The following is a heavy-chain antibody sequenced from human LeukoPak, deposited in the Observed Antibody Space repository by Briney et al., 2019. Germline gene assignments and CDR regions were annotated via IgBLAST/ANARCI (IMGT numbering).Heavy chain of an antibody. CDR2: INHSGST. CDR1: GGSFSGYY. Sequence: PSETLSLTCAVYGGSFSGYYWSWIRQPPGKGLEWIGEINHSGSTNYNPSLKSRVTISVDTSKNQFSLKLSSVTAVDTAVYYCASSGSIAAPMDWFDPWGQGTLVAVSS. J-gene: IGHJ5*02. V-gene: IGHV4-34*01. D-gene: IGHD6-13*01. CDR3: ASSGSIAAPMDWFDP.